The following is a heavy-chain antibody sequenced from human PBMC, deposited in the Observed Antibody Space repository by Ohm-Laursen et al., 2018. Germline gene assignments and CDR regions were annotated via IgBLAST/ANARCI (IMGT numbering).Heavy chain of an antibody. V-gene: IGHV3-7*04. J-gene: IGHJ4*02. CDR1: GFTFRRYW. CDR2: IKQDGSEK. CDR3: AGGTGWTESD. D-gene: IGHD1-14*01. Sequence: SLRLSCTAFGFTFRRYWMNWVRQAPGKGPEWVANIKQDGSEKNYVDSVKGRFTISRDNAENSLYLQMNSLRAEDTAVYYCAGGTGWTESDWGQGTLVTVSS.